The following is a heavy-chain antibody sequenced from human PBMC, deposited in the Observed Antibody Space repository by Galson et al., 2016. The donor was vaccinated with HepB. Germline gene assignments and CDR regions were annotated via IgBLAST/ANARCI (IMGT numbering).Heavy chain of an antibody. CDR2: IIPILGIA. D-gene: IGHD6-6*01. CDR1: GATFSFNT. Sequence: SVKVSCKASGATFSFNTFTWVRQAPGQGLEWMGRIIPILGIASYAQKFQGRVTITADKSTSTAYMELSSLRYEDTAVYYCARAKGSNSSIDYWGQGALVTVSS. CDR3: ARAKGSNSSIDY. J-gene: IGHJ4*02. V-gene: IGHV1-69*02.